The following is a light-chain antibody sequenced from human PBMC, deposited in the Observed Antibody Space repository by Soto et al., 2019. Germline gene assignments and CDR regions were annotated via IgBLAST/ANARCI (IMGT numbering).Light chain of an antibody. CDR3: QQRSNWPPWT. V-gene: IGKV3-11*01. J-gene: IGKJ1*01. CDR1: QRVSSY. CDR2: DAS. Sequence: EIVLTHSQATLSFSPGERATLSCRASQRVSSYLAWYQQKPGQAPRLLIYDASNRATGIPARFSGSGSGTDFTLTISSLEPEDFAVYYCQQRSNWPPWTFGQGTKVEIK.